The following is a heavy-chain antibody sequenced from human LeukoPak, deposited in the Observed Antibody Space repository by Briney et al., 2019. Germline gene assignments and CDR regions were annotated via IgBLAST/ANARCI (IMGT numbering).Heavy chain of an antibody. CDR3: ARVTGYMIEDYFDY. J-gene: IGHJ4*02. CDR1: GDSISSSSYN. Sequence: SETLSLTCTASGDSISSSSYNWGWIRQPPGKGLEWIGSIYYSGSTYYNPSLKSRVTISVDTSKNQFSLRLSSVTAADTAVYYCARVTGYMIEDYFDYWGQGTLVTVSS. V-gene: IGHV4-39*07. CDR2: IYYSGST. D-gene: IGHD3-22*01.